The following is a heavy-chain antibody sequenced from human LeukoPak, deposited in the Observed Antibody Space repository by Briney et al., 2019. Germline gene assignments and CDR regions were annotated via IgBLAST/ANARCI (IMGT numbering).Heavy chain of an antibody. CDR3: ATWSGYHHVY. D-gene: IGHD3-3*01. Sequence: GRSLRLSCAASGFTFRTSAMHWVRQAPGKGLEYVSAISGNGDATYYADSVKGRFTISRDNSKNTLYLQMGSLTGEDMAVYYCATWSGYHHVYWGQGTQVTVSS. J-gene: IGHJ4*02. CDR2: ISGNGDAT. V-gene: IGHV3-64*02. CDR1: GFTFRTSA.